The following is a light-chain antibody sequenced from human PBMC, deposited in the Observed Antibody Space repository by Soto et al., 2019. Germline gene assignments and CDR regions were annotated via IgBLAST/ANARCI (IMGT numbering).Light chain of an antibody. J-gene: IGKJ1*01. Sequence: IQMTQSPSSLSASVGDRVSINCRSSQSIGTFLNWYQQKPGEAPNLLIHTSFTLYSGVPSRFSGTGSGTDFTLTISSLQPEDFATYFCQQAFSAEWTFGQGTKVDI. CDR3: QQAFSAEWT. CDR2: TSF. CDR1: QSIGTF. V-gene: IGKV1-39*01.